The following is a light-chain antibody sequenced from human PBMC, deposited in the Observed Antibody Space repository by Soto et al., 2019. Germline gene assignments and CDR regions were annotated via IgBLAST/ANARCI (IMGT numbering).Light chain of an antibody. CDR3: TSYTASSTYV. CDR2: EVS. Sequence: QPVLTQPASVSGSPGQSITISCTGTSSDVGGYNYVSWYQHHPGKAPKLMVYEVSNRPSGVSNRFSGSKSGNTASLTISGLQAEDEADFYCTSYTASSTYVFGTGTKLTVL. J-gene: IGLJ1*01. V-gene: IGLV2-14*01. CDR1: SSDVGGYNY.